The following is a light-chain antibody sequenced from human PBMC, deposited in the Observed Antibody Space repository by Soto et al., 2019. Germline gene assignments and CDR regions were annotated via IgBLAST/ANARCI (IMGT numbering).Light chain of an antibody. J-gene: IGKJ1*01. CDR1: QSLLHSNGYYY. V-gene: IGKV2-28*01. CDR2: LGS. CDR3: MQALQTQWT. Sequence: DVVMTQSPLSLPVTPGEPASISCSSSQSLLHSNGYYYLDWYLQKPGQSPQLLIYLGSNRASGVPDRFSVSGSGTDFTLKISRVEAEDVGVYYCMQALQTQWTFGQGTKVDIK.